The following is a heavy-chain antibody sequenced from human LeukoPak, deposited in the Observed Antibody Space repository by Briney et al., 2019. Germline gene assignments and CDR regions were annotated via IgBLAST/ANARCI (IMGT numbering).Heavy chain of an antibody. J-gene: IGHJ4*02. CDR2: ISYDGSNK. Sequence: QSGGSLRLSCVASGFTFSSYGMHWVRQAPGKGLEWVAVISYDGSNKYYADSVKGRFTISRDNSKNTLYLQMNSLRAEVTAVYYCAKADWVAVAGPSDYWGQGTLVTVSS. CDR3: AKADWVAVAGPSDY. D-gene: IGHD6-19*01. V-gene: IGHV3-30*18. CDR1: GFTFSSYG.